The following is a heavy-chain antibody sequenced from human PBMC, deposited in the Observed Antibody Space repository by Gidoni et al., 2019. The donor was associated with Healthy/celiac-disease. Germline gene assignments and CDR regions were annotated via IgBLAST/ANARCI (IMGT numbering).Heavy chain of an antibody. V-gene: IGHV4-34*01. CDR1: GGSFSGYY. D-gene: IGHD6-13*01. CDR2: INHSGST. J-gene: IGHJ4*02. CDR3: ARGHSSSWKGFDY. Sequence: QVQLQQWGAGLLKPSETLSLTCAVYGGSFSGYYWSWIRQPPGKGLEWIGEINHSGSTNYNPSLKSRVTISVDTSKNQFSLKLSSVTAADTAVYYCARGHSSSWKGFDYWGQGTLVTVSS.